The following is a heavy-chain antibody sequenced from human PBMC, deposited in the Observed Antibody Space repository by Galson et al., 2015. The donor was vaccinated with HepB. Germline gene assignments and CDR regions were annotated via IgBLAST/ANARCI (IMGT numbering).Heavy chain of an antibody. CDR3: LTISRGY. J-gene: IGHJ4*02. Sequence: SLRLSCAASGFTMTDAWMTWVRQAPGKGLEWVGRIDSKTVGAATIYAAPVRGRFTISRDDSKNTLYLEMSSLKSEDTAVYFCLTISRGYWGRGTLVTVSS. CDR1: GFTMTDAW. V-gene: IGHV3-15*04. D-gene: IGHD3-10*01. CDR2: IDSKTVGAAT.